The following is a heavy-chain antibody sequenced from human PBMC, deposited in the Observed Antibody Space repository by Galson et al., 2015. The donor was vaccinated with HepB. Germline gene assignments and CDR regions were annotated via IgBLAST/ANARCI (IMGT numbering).Heavy chain of an antibody. CDR1: GFTFNTYT. D-gene: IGHD1-26*01. J-gene: IGHJ4*02. CDR3: ARDAMGRGSGSYSAFDY. V-gene: IGHV3-30-3*01. CDR2: ISSAGDIQ. Sequence: SLRLSCAASGFTFNTYTMQWVRQAPGKGLEWVAAISSAGDIQFHADSVKGRFTFSRDNSENMLYLQMNSLRVEDKAIYYCARDAMGRGSGSYSAFDYWGQGTLVTVSS.